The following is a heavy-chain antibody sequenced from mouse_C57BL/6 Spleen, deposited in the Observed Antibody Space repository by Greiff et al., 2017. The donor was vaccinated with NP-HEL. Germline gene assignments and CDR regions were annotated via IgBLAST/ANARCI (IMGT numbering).Heavy chain of an antibody. CDR3: ARSDYYGSSLYFDV. CDR2: IYPRSGNT. Sequence: QVQLKESGAELARPGASVKLSCKASGYTFTSYGISWVKQRTGQGLEWIGEIYPRSGNTYYNEKFKGKATLTADKSSSTAYMELRSLTSEDSAVYFCARSDYYGSSLYFDVWGTGTTVTVSS. J-gene: IGHJ1*03. V-gene: IGHV1-81*01. CDR1: GYTFTSYG. D-gene: IGHD1-1*01.